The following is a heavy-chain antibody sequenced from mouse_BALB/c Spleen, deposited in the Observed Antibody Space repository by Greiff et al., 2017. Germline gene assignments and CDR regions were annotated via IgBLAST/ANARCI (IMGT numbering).Heavy chain of an antibody. V-gene: IGHV5-6-5*01. D-gene: IGHD1-1*01. CDR2: ISSGGST. Sequence: EVQLVESGGGLVKPGGSLKLSCAASGFTFSSYAMSWVRQTPEKRLEWVASISSGGSTYYPDSVKGRFTISRDNARNILYLQMSSLRSEDTAMYYCARRLITTVSFDYWGQGTTLTVSS. CDR3: ARRLITTVSFDY. J-gene: IGHJ2*01. CDR1: GFTFSSYA.